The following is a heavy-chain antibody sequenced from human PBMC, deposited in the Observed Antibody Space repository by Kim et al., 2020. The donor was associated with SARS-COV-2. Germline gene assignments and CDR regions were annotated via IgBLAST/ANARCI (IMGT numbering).Heavy chain of an antibody. Sequence: GGSLRLSCAASGFTFSTYWMHWVRQAPGKGLVWVSRIDSDGSSTRYADSVKGRFTISRDNAENTLYLQMNSLGAEDTAVYYCAKDFDYPENCWGQGVLVIVSS. D-gene: IGHD3-9*01. CDR2: IDSDGSST. CDR1: GFTFSTYW. CDR3: AKDFDYPENC. J-gene: IGHJ4*02. V-gene: IGHV3-74*01.